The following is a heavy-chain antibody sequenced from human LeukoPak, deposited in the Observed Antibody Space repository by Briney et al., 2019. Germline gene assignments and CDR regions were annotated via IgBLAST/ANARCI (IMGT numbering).Heavy chain of an antibody. V-gene: IGHV3-30*18. D-gene: IGHD6-19*01. CDR1: GFTFSSYG. J-gene: IGHJ1*01. CDR3: AKDLRGQWEYFQH. Sequence: SGGSLRLSCAASGFTFSSYGMHWVRQAPGKGLEWVAVISYDGSNKYYADSVKGRFTISRVNSKNTLYLQMNSLRAEDTAVYYCAKDLRGQWEYFQHWGQGTLVTVSS. CDR2: ISYDGSNK.